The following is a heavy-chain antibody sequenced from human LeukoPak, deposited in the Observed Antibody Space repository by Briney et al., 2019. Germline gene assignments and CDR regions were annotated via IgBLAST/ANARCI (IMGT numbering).Heavy chain of an antibody. J-gene: IGHJ4*02. Sequence: GASVKVSCKASGYTFTSYYMHWVRQAPGQGLEWMGRIIPIFGTANYAQKFQGRVTITTDESTSTAYMELSSLRSEDTAAYYCASGARALDYWGQGTLVTVSS. CDR3: ASGARALDY. CDR1: GYTFTSYY. V-gene: IGHV1-69*05. D-gene: IGHD1-26*01. CDR2: IIPIFGTA.